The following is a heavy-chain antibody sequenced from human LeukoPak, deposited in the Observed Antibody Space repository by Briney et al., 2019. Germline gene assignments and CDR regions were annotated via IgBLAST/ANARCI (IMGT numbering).Heavy chain of an antibody. CDR2: KSAYNGNT. D-gene: IGHD6-13*01. CDR3: ARDMVGLAADGNWFDP. J-gene: IGHJ5*02. CDR1: GYSFTSYG. Sequence: ASVKVSCKASGYSFTSYGISWVRQAPGQGREWMGWKSAYNGNTNYELKYQGRVTMTTDTSTSTAYMELRSLRSDDTAVYYCARDMVGLAADGNWFDPWGQGTLVTVSS. V-gene: IGHV1-18*01.